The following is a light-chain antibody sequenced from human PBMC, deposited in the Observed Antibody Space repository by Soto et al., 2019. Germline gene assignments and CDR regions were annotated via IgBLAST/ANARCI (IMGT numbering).Light chain of an antibody. CDR3: QQSDSLPST. Sequence: DIQMAQSPSSLSASVGDRVTITCRASQPITKYLNWYRHKPGQAPKLLIHSTSTLESGVSSRFSGSGSGTDFSLTFSSLHPEDFATVYCQQSDSLPSTFGQGNRVDI. V-gene: IGKV1-39*01. J-gene: IGKJ1*01. CDR2: STS. CDR1: QPITKY.